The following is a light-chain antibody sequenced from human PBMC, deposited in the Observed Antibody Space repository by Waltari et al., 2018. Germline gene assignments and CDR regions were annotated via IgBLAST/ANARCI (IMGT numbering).Light chain of an antibody. V-gene: IGLV2-23*01. Sequence: QSALTQPASVSGSPGQSITLSCTGTSSDVGSYNLVSWYQQHPGKVPKLIIYEDTNRPSGVSDRFSVSKSGHTASLTISGLQAEDEADYHCCAHAGSGIWVFGGGTKLTVL. CDR3: CAHAGSGIWV. CDR2: EDT. J-gene: IGLJ3*02. CDR1: SSDVGSYNL.